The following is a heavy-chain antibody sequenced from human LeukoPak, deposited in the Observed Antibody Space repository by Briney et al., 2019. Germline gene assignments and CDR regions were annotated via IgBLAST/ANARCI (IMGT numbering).Heavy chain of an antibody. CDR2: INPNSGGT. J-gene: IGHJ4*02. Sequence: ASVKVSCKASGYTFTGYYMHWVRQAPGQGLEWIGWINPNSGGTNYAQKFQGRVTMTRDTSISTAYMELSRLRSDDTAVYYCARDKDDGGALFDYWGQGTLVTVSS. D-gene: IGHD4-23*01. CDR1: GYTFTGYY. V-gene: IGHV1-2*02. CDR3: ARDKDDGGALFDY.